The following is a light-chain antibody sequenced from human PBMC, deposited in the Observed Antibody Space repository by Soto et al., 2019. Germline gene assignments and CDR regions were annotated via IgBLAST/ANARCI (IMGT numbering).Light chain of an antibody. Sequence: QSVLTQPPSASGTPGQRVTISCSGSSSNIGVNTVTWYQQLPRAAPNLLIYTNDQRPSGVPDRFSASKSGTSASLAISGLQSEDEADDYCAAWDDTLNGYVFGTGTKLTVL. CDR2: TND. V-gene: IGLV1-44*01. CDR1: SSNIGVNT. J-gene: IGLJ1*01. CDR3: AAWDDTLNGYV.